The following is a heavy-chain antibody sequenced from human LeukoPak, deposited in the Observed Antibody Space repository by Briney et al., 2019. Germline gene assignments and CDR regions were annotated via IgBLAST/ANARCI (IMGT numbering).Heavy chain of an antibody. CDR2: ISYDGSNK. CDR1: GFTFNSYA. V-gene: IGHV3-30-3*02. D-gene: IGHD3-10*01. CDR3: AKDLENYYGSVNWFDP. J-gene: IGHJ5*02. Sequence: GRSLRLSCAAAGFTFNSYAMHWVRQAAGKGLGWVAVISYDGSNKYYADSVKGRFTISRDNSKNTLYLQMNSLRAEDTAVYYSAKDLENYYGSVNWFDPWGQGTLVTVSS.